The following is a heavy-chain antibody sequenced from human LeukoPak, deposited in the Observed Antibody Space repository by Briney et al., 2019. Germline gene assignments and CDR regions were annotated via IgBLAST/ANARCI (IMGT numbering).Heavy chain of an antibody. D-gene: IGHD6-13*01. CDR1: GFTVSSNY. J-gene: IGHJ4*02. CDR2: IYSGGST. Sequence: GGSLRLSCAASGFTVSSNYMSWVRQAPGKGLEWVSVIYSGGSTYYADSVKGRFTISRDNSKNTLYLQMNSPRAEDTAVYYCARGEAAAAGKGFDYWGQGTLVTVSS. V-gene: IGHV3-53*01. CDR3: ARGEAAAAGKGFDY.